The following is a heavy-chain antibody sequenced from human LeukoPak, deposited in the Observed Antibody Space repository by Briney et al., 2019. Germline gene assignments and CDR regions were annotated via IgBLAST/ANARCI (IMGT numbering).Heavy chain of an antibody. CDR3: ARALDYYDSSGHPPAAHFAGFDP. Sequence: PSETLSLTCTVSGGSVSSGSYYWSWLRQPPGKGLEWIGYIYYSGSTNYNPSLKSRVTISVDTSKNQFSLKLSSVTAADTAVYYCARALDYYDSSGHPPAAHFAGFDPWGQGTLVTVSS. CDR2: IYYSGST. CDR1: GGSVSSGSYY. V-gene: IGHV4-61*01. J-gene: IGHJ5*02. D-gene: IGHD3-22*01.